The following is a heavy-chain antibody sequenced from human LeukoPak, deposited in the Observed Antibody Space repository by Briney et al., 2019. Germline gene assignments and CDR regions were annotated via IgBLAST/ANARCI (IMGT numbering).Heavy chain of an antibody. V-gene: IGHV4-38-2*01. CDR2: IYHSGST. D-gene: IGHD1-26*01. Sequence: SETLSLTCAVSGYSISSGYYWGWIRQPPGKGLEWIGSIYHSGSTYYNPSLKSRVTISVDTSKNQFSLKLSSVTAADTAVYYCARHPSGSCYLLDYWGQGTLVTVSS. CDR1: GYSISSGYY. J-gene: IGHJ4*02. CDR3: ARHPSGSCYLLDY.